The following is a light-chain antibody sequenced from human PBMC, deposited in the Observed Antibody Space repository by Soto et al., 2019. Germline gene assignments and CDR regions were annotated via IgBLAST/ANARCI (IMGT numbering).Light chain of an antibody. CDR1: QSVLSSSNNKNY. CDR3: HQYFSTPWT. V-gene: IGKV4-1*01. Sequence: DIVMTQSPDSLAVSLGERATINCKSSQSVLSSSNNKNYLAWYQQKPGQPPKLLIYWASTRESGVPDRFSGSGSGTDFSLTISSLQAEDVAVYYCHQYFSTPWTLCQGAKVDLK. CDR2: WAS. J-gene: IGKJ1*01.